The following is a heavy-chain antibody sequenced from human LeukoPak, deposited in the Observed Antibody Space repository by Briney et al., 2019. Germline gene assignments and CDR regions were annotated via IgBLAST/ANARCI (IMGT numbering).Heavy chain of an antibody. V-gene: IGHV3-30-3*01. CDR1: GFIFNSYA. D-gene: IGHD3-22*01. J-gene: IGHJ4*02. CDR2: ISYDGSNK. Sequence: GGSLRLSCAVSGFIFNSYAMHWVRQGPGKGLEWVAVISYDGSNKYFADSVKGRFTISRDNSKNTLYLQMNSLRAEDTAMYYCARGARTYYYDSSGYYSSLYYFDYWGQGTLVTVSS. CDR3: ARGARTYYYDSSGYYSSLYYFDY.